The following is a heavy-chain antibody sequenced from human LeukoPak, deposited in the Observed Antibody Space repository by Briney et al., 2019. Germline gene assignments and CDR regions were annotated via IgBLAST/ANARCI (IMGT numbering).Heavy chain of an antibody. CDR3: ARISSLGYCSGGSCYSGYYFDY. CDR2: IDWDDDK. J-gene: IGHJ4*02. D-gene: IGHD2-15*01. V-gene: IGHV2-70*11. Sequence: SGPALVKPTQTLTLTCTFSGFSLSTTGMCLSWICQPLGKALEWLARIDWDDDKYSSTSLKTRLTIYKDTSKTQVVLTMTNLDPVDTATYYCARISSLGYCSGGSCYSGYYFDYWGQGTLVTVSS. CDR1: GFSLSTTGMC.